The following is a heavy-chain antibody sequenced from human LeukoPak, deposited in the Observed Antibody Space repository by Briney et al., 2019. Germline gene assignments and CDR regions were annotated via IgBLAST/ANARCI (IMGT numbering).Heavy chain of an antibody. J-gene: IGHJ5*02. CDR2: IYYSGST. D-gene: IGHD3-3*01. Sequence: SETLSLTCTVSGGSISRYYWSWIRQPPGKGLEWIGYIYYSGSTNYNPSLKSRVTISVDPSKNQFSLKLNSVTAADTAVYYCARGDSLNYDFWSGPNWFDPWGQGTVVTVSS. CDR1: GGSISRYY. V-gene: IGHV4-59*01. CDR3: ARGDSLNYDFWSGPNWFDP.